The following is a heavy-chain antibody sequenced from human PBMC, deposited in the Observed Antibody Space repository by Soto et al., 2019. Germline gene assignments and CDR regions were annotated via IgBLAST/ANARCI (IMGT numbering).Heavy chain of an antibody. D-gene: IGHD1-7*01. V-gene: IGHV3-74*01. CDR2: ISGDGSST. CDR1: EFTFRSYW. CDR3: ARSLPGTYGAFDL. J-gene: IGHJ3*01. Sequence: GGSLRLSCAASEFTFRSYWMHWVRQSPGKGLVWVSRISGDGSSTNYADSVKGRLTISRDNAKNTVYLQIDSLRAEDTAVYYCARSLPGTYGAFDLWGQGTMVTVS.